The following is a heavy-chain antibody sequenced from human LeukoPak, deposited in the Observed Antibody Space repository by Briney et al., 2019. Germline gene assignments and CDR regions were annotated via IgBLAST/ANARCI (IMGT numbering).Heavy chain of an antibody. V-gene: IGHV5-51*01. Sequence: GESLKISCKGSGYSFTNNWIGWVRQMPGKGLEWMGIIYPGDSDTRYSPSFQGQVTISADKSISTAYLQWSNLKASDTAMYYCARQYYYDSSAYYFPDYWGQGTLVTVSS. CDR2: IYPGDSDT. CDR1: GYSFTNNW. CDR3: ARQYYYDSSAYYFPDY. D-gene: IGHD3-22*01. J-gene: IGHJ4*02.